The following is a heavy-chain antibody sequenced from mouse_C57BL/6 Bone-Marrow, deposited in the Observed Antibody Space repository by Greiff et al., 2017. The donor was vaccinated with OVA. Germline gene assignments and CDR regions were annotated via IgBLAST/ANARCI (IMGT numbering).Heavy chain of an antibody. J-gene: IGHJ3*01. CDR2: IYPRSGNT. CDR3: ASRGNDGPSWFAY. Sequence: QVQLQQSGAELARPGASVKLSCKASGYTFTSYGISWVKQRTGQGLEWIGEIYPRSGNTYYNEKFKGKATLTADKSSSTAYMELRSLTSEDSAVYFCASRGNDGPSWFAYWGQGTLVTVSA. CDR1: GYTFTSYG. V-gene: IGHV1-81*01. D-gene: IGHD2-3*01.